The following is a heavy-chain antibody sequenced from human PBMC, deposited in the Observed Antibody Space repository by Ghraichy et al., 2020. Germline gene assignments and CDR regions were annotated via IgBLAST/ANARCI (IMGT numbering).Heavy chain of an antibody. V-gene: IGHV3-53*01. CDR3: AGESSGYYYGGEGGMDV. Sequence: ETPSLTCVAAGFTVSSKYMTWVRQAPGKGLEWVSVIYTGDITDYADSVKGRFTISRDNSKNTLSLQMNSLRAEDTAVYYCAGESSGYYYGGEGGMDVWGQGTTVTVSS. J-gene: IGHJ6*02. CDR1: GFTVSSKY. D-gene: IGHD3-22*01. CDR2: IYTGDIT.